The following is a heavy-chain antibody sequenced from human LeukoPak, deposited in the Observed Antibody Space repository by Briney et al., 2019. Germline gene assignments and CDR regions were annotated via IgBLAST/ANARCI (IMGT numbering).Heavy chain of an antibody. CDR2: ISSNGGST. J-gene: IGHJ4*02. Sequence: QTGGSLTLSCSASGFPLSGYDMRWVRQAPGKGLEYVSAISSNGGSTYYADSVKGRFSISRDNSRNTLHLQMSSLRVEDTAVYYCVKDSSSGSYFYYCGQGTLWTVSS. D-gene: IGHD3-10*01. V-gene: IGHV3-64D*06. CDR3: VKDSSSGSYFYY. CDR1: GFPLSGYD.